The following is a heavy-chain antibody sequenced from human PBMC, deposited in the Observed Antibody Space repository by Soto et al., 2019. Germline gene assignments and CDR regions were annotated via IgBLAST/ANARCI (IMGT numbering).Heavy chain of an antibody. V-gene: IGHV1-2*02. Sequence: GASVKVSCKASGYTLTDYYMHWVRQAPGQGLEWMGWINPNSGGTNYAQKFQGRVTMTRDTSISTAYMELNRLRSDDTAVYYCARDQSPSSGWPGMDVWGQGTTVTVSS. D-gene: IGHD6-19*01. CDR3: ARDQSPSSGWPGMDV. J-gene: IGHJ6*02. CDR1: GYTLTDYY. CDR2: INPNSGGT.